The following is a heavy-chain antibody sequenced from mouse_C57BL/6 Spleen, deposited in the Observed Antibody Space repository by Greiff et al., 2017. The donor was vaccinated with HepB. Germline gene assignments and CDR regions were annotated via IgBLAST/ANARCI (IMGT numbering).Heavy chain of an antibody. CDR2: ISSGSSTI. Sequence: EVKLVESGGGLVKPGGSLKLSCAASGFTFSDYGMHWVRQAPEKGLEWVAYISSGSSTIYYADTVKGRFTISRDNAKNTLFLQMTSLRSEDTAMYYCARSPHYYGSSYDYAMDYWGQGTSVTVSS. CDR1: GFTFSDYG. CDR3: ARSPHYYGSSYDYAMDY. J-gene: IGHJ4*01. D-gene: IGHD1-1*01. V-gene: IGHV5-17*01.